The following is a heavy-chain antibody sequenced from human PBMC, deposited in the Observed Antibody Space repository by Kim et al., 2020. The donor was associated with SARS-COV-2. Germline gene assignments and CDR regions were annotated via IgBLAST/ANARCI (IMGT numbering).Heavy chain of an antibody. Sequence: NCAQKLQGRVTMTTDTSTSTAYMELRSLRSDDTAVYYCVYSNPYYYGMDVWGQGTTVTVSS. CDR3: VYSNPYYYGMDV. D-gene: IGHD4-4*01. V-gene: IGHV1-18*01. J-gene: IGHJ6*02.